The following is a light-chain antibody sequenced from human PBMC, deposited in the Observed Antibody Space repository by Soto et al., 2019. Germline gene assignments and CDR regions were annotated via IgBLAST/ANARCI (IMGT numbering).Light chain of an antibody. Sequence: QSVLTQPPSASGTPGQRVTISCSGSSSNIGSNYVYWYQQLPGTAPKLLIYGNNQRPSGVPDRFSGSKSGTSASLAISGLRSEDEADYYCAAWDDSLWVFGGGTKLTVL. CDR1: SSNIGSNY. CDR2: GNN. V-gene: IGLV1-47*01. CDR3: AAWDDSLWV. J-gene: IGLJ3*02.